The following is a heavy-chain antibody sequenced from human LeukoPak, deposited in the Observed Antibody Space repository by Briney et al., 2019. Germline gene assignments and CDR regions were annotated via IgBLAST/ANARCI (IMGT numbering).Heavy chain of an antibody. V-gene: IGHV3-64*01. J-gene: IGHJ4*02. CDR1: GFTFSSYG. CDR3: ARCGSGSYVDRGYFDY. CDR2: ITTNGGTT. D-gene: IGHD1-26*01. Sequence: PGGSLRLSCAASGFTFSSYGMQSVRQAPGKGLEFVSAITTNGGTTYYANSVKGRFTISRDNSKNTLYLQMGSLRAEDMAVYYCARCGSGSYVDRGYFDYWGQGALVTVSS.